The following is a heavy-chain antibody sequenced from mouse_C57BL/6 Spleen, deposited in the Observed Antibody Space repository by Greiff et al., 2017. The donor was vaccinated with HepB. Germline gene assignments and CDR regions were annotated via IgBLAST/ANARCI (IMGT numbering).Heavy chain of an antibody. V-gene: IGHV5-17*01. J-gene: IGHJ1*03. CDR1: GFTFSDYG. CDR3: AIITTVVADWYFDV. Sequence: EVKLMESGGGLVKPGGSLKLSFAASGFTFSDYGMHWVRQAPEKGLEWVAYISSGSSTIYYADTVKGRFTISRDNAKNTLFLQMTSLRSEDTAMYYWAIITTVVADWYFDVWGTGTTVTVSS. CDR2: ISSGSSTI. D-gene: IGHD1-1*01.